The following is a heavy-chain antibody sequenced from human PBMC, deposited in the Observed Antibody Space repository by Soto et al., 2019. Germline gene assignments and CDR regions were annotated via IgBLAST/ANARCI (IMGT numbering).Heavy chain of an antibody. D-gene: IGHD2-21*02. CDR3: ASGGHIAWVTASFDN. V-gene: IGHV1-46*02. J-gene: IGHJ4*02. CDR1: GYTFNTYY. CDR2: IHPSGGGT. Sequence: QVQLVQSGAEVRKPGASVKVSCKPSGYTFNTYYLHWLRQAPGQALEWMGVIHPSGGGTTYAQKFLVQVTVTRETFTTTVFIELSSLRSDDTAVYNCASGGHIAWVTASFDNWGQGTLVTVSS.